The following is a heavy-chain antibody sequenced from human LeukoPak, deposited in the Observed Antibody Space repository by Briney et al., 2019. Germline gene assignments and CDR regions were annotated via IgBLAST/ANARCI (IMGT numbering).Heavy chain of an antibody. J-gene: IGHJ6*02. Sequence: SETLSLTCTVSGGSISSGDYYWSWIRQPPGEGLEWIGYIYYSGSTYYNPSLKSRVTISVDTSKNQLSLKLSSVTAADTAVYYCARSAAVYDFWSGYYRPYGMDVWGQGTTVTVSS. D-gene: IGHD3-3*01. CDR2: IYYSGST. V-gene: IGHV4-30-4*01. CDR1: GGSISSGDYY. CDR3: ARSAAVYDFWSGYYRPYGMDV.